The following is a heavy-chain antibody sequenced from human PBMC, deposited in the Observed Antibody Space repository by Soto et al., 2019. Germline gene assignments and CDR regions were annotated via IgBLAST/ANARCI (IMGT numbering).Heavy chain of an antibody. CDR2: MNPNSGNT. V-gene: IGHV1-8*01. D-gene: IGHD2-15*01. CDR3: ASGYCSGGSCYSRTRSFHSYGMDV. Sequence: ASVKVSWKASGYTFTSYDINWVRQATGQGLEWMGWMNPNSGNTGYAQKFQGRVTMTRNTSISTAYMELSSLRSEDTAVYYCASGYCSGGSCYSRTRSFHSYGMDVWGQGTTVTVSS. J-gene: IGHJ6*02. CDR1: GYTFTSYD.